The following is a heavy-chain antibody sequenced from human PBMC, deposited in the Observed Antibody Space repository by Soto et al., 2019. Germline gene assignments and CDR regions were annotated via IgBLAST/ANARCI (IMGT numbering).Heavy chain of an antibody. Sequence: EVQLVESGGGLVKPGGSLRLSCAASGFTFSSYSMNWVRQAPGKGLEWVSSISSSSSYIYYADSVKGRFTISRDNAKNSLYLQMNSLRAEDTAVYYCARVGQGSNNWNYFGHDFYYMDVWGKGTTVTVSS. CDR2: ISSSSSYI. CDR1: GFTFSSYS. V-gene: IGHV3-21*01. D-gene: IGHD1-7*01. CDR3: ARVGQGSNNWNYFGHDFYYMDV. J-gene: IGHJ6*03.